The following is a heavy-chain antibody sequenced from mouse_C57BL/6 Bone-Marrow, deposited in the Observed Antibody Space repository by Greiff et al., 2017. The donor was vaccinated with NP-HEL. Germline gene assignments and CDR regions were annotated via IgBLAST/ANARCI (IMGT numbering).Heavy chain of an antibody. J-gene: IGHJ2*01. Sequence: EVKLVESGGGLVQSGRSLRLSCATSGFTFSDFYMEWVRQAPGKGLEWIAASRNKANDYTTEYSASVKGRFIVSRDTSQSILYLQMNDLRAEDTAIYYCARDALYYGYFDYWGQGTTLTVSS. V-gene: IGHV7-1*01. CDR3: ARDALYYGYFDY. CDR2: SRNKANDYTT. D-gene: IGHD2-1*01. CDR1: GFTFSDFY.